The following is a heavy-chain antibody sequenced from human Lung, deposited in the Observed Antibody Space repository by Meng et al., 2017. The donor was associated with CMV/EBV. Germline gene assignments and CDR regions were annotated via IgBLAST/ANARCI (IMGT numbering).Heavy chain of an antibody. CDR1: GFTFSSYA. CDR3: ARGGPVAGKNWFDR. V-gene: IGHV3-23*01. Sequence: SCAASGFTFSSYAMTWVRQAPGKGLEWVSSISGSGGSTYSADSVQGRFTISRDNSKNTLYLQMSALRDEDTALYYCARGGPVAGKNWFDRWGQGXLVTVSS. J-gene: IGHJ5*02. D-gene: IGHD6-19*01. CDR2: ISGSGGST.